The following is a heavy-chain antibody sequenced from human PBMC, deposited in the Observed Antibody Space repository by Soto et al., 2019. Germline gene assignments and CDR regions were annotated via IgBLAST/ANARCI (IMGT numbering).Heavy chain of an antibody. CDR2: IVGGSGST. J-gene: IGHJ4*02. V-gene: IGHV1-58*01. D-gene: IGHD3-3*01. CDR1: GFTLTSAD. Sequence: QMPLMQSGPEVKKPGTSVKVSCKASGFTLTSADVQWVRQTRGQRLEWIGWIVGGSGSTNYAQQFQGRLAITRDMSTSTVYMDLSSLRSEDTAVYYCAADWSNRPFDFWGQGTLVTVSS. CDR3: AADWSNRPFDF.